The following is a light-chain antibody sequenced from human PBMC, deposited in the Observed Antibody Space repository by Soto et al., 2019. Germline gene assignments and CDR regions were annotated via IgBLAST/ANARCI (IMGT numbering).Light chain of an antibody. Sequence: QSALTQPPSASGSPGQSVTISCTGTSSDVGGYSRVSWYQQHPGKAPKLMIYEVNKRPSGVPDRFSGSKSGNTASLTVSGLQAEDEADYYCSSYAGSNNVVFGGGTKVTVL. CDR1: SSDVGGYSR. V-gene: IGLV2-8*01. CDR2: EVN. J-gene: IGLJ3*02. CDR3: SSYAGSNNVV.